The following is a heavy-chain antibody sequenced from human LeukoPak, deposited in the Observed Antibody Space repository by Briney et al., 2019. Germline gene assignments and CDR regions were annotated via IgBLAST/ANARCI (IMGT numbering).Heavy chain of an antibody. V-gene: IGHV1-69*01. CDR1: GGTFSSYA. D-gene: IGHD3-3*01. CDR3: ARDHASIFGVPYYYYGMDV. CDR2: IIPIFGTA. J-gene: IGHJ6*02. Sequence: SVKVSCKASGGTFSSYAISWVRQAPGQGLEWMGGIIPIFGTANYAQKFQGRVTITADESTSTAYMELSSLRSEDTAVCYCARDHASIFGVPYYYYGMDVWGQGTTVTVSS.